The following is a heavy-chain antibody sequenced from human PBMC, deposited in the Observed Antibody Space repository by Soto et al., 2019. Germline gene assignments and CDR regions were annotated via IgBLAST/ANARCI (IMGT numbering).Heavy chain of an antibody. CDR1: GGSISSGGYY. Sequence: SETLSLTCTVSGGSISSGGYYWSWIRQHPGKGLEWIGYIYYSGSTYYNPSLKSRVTISVDTSKNQFSLKLSSVTAADTAVYYCARWPQLEPPFDYWGQGTLVTVSS. J-gene: IGHJ4*02. V-gene: IGHV4-31*03. D-gene: IGHD1-1*01. CDR3: ARWPQLEPPFDY. CDR2: IYYSGST.